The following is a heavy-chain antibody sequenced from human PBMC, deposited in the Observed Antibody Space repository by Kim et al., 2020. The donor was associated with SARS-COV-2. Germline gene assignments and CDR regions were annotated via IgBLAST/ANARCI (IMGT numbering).Heavy chain of an antibody. CDR1: GASVSSSGSY. Sequence: SETLSLTCSVSGASVSSSGSYWAWIRQSPGKGLEWVGTIFYSVKTYYNPSLQSRVTISIDTSQNQFSLNLNSVTAPDTAVYYCATSLVRGALDAFDIWGQGTMVTVSS. V-gene: IGHV4-39*01. CDR3: ATSLVRGALDAFDI. D-gene: IGHD3-10*01. CDR2: IFYSVKT. J-gene: IGHJ3*02.